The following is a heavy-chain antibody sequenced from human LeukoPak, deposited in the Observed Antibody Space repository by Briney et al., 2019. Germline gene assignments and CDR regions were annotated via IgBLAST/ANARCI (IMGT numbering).Heavy chain of an antibody. V-gene: IGHV4-59*08. CDR2: IYYSGST. CDR3: ARTLPSSGWYSTFDY. CDR1: GGSISSYY. Sequence: SETLSLTCTVSGGSISSYYWSWIRQPPGKGLEWIGHIYYSGSTNYNPSLKSRVTISVDTSKNQFSLKLSSVTAADTAVYYCARTLPSSGWYSTFDYWGQGTLVTVSS. J-gene: IGHJ4*02. D-gene: IGHD6-19*01.